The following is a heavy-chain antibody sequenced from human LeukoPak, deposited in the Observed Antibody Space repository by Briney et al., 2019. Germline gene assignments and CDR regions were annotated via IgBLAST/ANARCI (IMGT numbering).Heavy chain of an antibody. J-gene: IGHJ4*02. CDR3: ARVGGSWFSDY. Sequence: PGGSLRLSCAASGFTVSSNYMSWVRQAPGKGLEWVSVIYSGGSTYYADSVKGRFTISRDNSKNTLHLQMNSLRAEDTAVYYCARVGGSWFSDYWGQGTLVTVSS. V-gene: IGHV3-53*01. CDR2: IYSGGST. D-gene: IGHD6-13*01. CDR1: GFTVSSNY.